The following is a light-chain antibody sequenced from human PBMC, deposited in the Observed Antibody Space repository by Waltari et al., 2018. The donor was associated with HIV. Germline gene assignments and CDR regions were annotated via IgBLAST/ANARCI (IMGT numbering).Light chain of an antibody. CDR1: QSVSSF. V-gene: IGKV3-11*01. J-gene: IGKJ4*01. CDR2: DAS. Sequence: FVLAQSPATLSLSPGERATLSCRASQSVSSFLAWYQQKAGQAPRLLIYDASNRAPGIPARFSGSGSGTDFTLTISRLEPEDVAVYYCQQRTNWPPDLSFGGGTKVEIK. CDR3: QQRTNWPPDLS.